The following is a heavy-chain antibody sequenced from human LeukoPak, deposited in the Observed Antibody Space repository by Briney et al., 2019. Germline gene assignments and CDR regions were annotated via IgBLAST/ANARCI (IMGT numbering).Heavy chain of an antibody. CDR2: IYYTGIT. CDR3: ASPGITTFDY. V-gene: IGHV4-39*01. J-gene: IGHJ4*02. D-gene: IGHD3-22*01. Sequence: SETLSLTCTVSGGSISGNSFYWGWVRQPPGKGLEWIGNIYYTGITYYNPSLKSRVTISVDTSKNQFSLKLNSVTAADTAVYYCASPGITTFDYWGQGTLVTVSS. CDR1: GGSISGNSFY.